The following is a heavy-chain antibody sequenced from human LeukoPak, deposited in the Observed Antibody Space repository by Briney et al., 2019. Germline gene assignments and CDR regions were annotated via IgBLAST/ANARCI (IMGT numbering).Heavy chain of an antibody. CDR1: GFTFSSYA. CDR2: ISGSGGSI. D-gene: IGHD5-18*01. V-gene: IGHV3-23*01. Sequence: GGSLRLSCAASGFTFSSYAMSWVRQAPGQVLEWVSAISGSGGSIYYADSVKGRFTISRDNSKNTLYLQMNSLRAEDAAVYYCAQQASDRGLWSHYDFDYWGQGTLVTVSS. J-gene: IGHJ4*02. CDR3: AQQASDRGLWSHYDFDY.